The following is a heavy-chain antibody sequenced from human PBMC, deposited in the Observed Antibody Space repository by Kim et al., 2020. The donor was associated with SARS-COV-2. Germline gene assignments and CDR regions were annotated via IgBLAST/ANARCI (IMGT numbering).Heavy chain of an antibody. CDR2: SGNT. J-gene: IGHJ3*02. Sequence: SGNTKYNPSLNSRLTMAVDTSRNQFSLRLSSVTAADTAVYYCARASSFDIWGPGTMVTVSS. V-gene: IGHV4-4*07. CDR3: ARASSFDI.